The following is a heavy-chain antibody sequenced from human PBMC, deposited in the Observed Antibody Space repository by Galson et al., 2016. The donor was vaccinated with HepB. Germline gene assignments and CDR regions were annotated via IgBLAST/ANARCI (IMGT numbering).Heavy chain of an antibody. V-gene: IGHV1-69*13. CDR1: GDTFSSYT. Sequence: SVKVSCKASGDTFSSYTFSWVRQAPGQGLEWMGGIIPVFGSPNYAQDFQGRVTITADESTTTAYMEMSSLRSEDTAFYYCASMRITRAPQLWFGEFLLGWFDTWGQGTLVTVSS. CDR2: IIPVFGSP. CDR3: ASMRITRAPQLWFGEFLLGWFDT. D-gene: IGHD3-10*01. J-gene: IGHJ5*02.